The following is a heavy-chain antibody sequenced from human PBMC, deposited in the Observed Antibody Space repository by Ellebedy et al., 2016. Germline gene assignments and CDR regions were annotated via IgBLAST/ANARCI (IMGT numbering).Heavy chain of an antibody. Sequence: GGSLRLSCAASGFTFSSNWMTWVRQAPGKGLEWVANINQDGSDTYYVDSAKGRFTISRDNAKNSLYLQMNSLRAEDTAVFYCARGRYSSGWYPDYFDYWGQGNLVTVSS. CDR3: ARGRYSSGWYPDYFDY. V-gene: IGHV3-7*03. J-gene: IGHJ4*02. D-gene: IGHD6-19*01. CDR2: INQDGSDT. CDR1: GFTFSSNW.